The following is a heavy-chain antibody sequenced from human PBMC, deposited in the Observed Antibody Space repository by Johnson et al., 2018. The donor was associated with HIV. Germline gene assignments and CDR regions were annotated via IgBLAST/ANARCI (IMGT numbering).Heavy chain of an antibody. D-gene: IGHD3-10*01. CDR1: QFTFSGYC. Sequence: QVQLVESGGGLAKPAWSPRLSCAASQFTFSGYCVSCVRQAPGKGLEWVAVISYDGSNKYYADSVKGRFTISRDNSKNTVYLQMDSLRDEDRAGYYCARGALGSFDIWGHGTMVTVSA. CDR2: ISYDGSNK. J-gene: IGHJ3*02. CDR3: ARGALGSFDI. V-gene: IGHV3-30*03.